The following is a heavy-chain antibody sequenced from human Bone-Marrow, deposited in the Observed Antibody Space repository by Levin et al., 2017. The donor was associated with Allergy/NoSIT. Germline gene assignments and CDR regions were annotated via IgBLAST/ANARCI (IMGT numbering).Heavy chain of an antibody. J-gene: IGHJ6*02. D-gene: IGHD6-6*01. CDR3: ARDPRVPKYRNGMDV. V-gene: IGHV1-18*01. CDR2: ISAYNGDT. CDR1: GYSFTSYG. Sequence: GASVKVSCKTSGYSFTSYGTSWVRQAPGQGLEWVGWISAYNGDTSHAPKLQGRITLTTDTSTSTAYMELRGLTSDDTGVYYCARDPRVPKYRNGMDVWGQGTTVTVSS.